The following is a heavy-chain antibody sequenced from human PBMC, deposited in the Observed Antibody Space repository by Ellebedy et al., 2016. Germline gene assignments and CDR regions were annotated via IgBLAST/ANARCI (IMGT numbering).Heavy chain of an antibody. V-gene: IGHV3-49*03. J-gene: IGHJ4*02. CDR2: IRSKAYGGGTT. D-gene: IGHD2-2*01. CDR3: TRSYCSSTNCYLFYADY. CDR1: GFSFGDYA. Sequence: GESLKISCTASGFSFGDYAMNWFRQAPGKGLEWVGFIRSKAYGGGTTEFAASVKGRFTISRDDSNSIAYLQMNSLKTEDTAVYYCTRSYCSSTNCYLFYADYWGQGTPVTVSS.